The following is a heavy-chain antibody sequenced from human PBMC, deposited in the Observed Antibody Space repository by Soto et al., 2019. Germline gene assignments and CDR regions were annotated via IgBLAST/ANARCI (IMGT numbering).Heavy chain of an antibody. D-gene: IGHD3-10*01. CDR1: GYTFTSYA. CDR2: INAGNGNT. V-gene: IGHV1-3*01. Sequence: QVQLVQSGAEVKKPGASVKVSCKASGYTFTSYAMHWVRQAPGQRLEWMGWINAGNGNTKYSQKFQGRVTITRDTSASTAYMELSRLRSEDTAVYYCARDRVYGSGSSYYGMDVWGQGTTVTVSS. CDR3: ARDRVYGSGSSYYGMDV. J-gene: IGHJ6*02.